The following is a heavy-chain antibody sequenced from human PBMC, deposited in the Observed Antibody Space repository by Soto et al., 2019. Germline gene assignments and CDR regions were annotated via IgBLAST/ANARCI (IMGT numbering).Heavy chain of an antibody. D-gene: IGHD3-22*01. CDR3: ARVGYYDSSGYPGYYYGMDV. J-gene: IGHJ6*02. Sequence: ASVNVSCKASGYTFASYGISWVRQAPGQGLEWMGWISAYNGNTNYAQKLQGRVTMTIDTSTSTAYMELRSLRSDDTAVYYCARVGYYDSSGYPGYYYGMDVWGQ. CDR1: GYTFASYG. CDR2: ISAYNGNT. V-gene: IGHV1-18*01.